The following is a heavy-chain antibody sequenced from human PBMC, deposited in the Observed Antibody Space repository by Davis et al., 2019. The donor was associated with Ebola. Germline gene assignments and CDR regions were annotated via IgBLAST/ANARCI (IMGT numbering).Heavy chain of an antibody. CDR2: INSDGSLT. CDR1: GFVFSSYV. Sequence: GESLKISCAASGFVFSSYVMSWVRRAPGKGLVWVSRINSDGSLTGYGDSVKGRFIISSDNAKNTVYLQMNDLRAEDTAVYYCSRGGRIFALDYRGQGTLVTVSS. CDR3: SRGGRIFALDY. J-gene: IGHJ4*02. D-gene: IGHD3-3*01. V-gene: IGHV3-74*01.